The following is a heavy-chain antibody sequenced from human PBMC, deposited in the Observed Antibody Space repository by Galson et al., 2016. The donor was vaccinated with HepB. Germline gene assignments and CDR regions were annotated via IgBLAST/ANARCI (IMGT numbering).Heavy chain of an antibody. V-gene: IGHV3-49*04. J-gene: IGHJ4*02. Sequence: SLRLSCATSGFTFRDSIMNWVCLGPGQGLEWIASITRTDHGGTTEYAASVKGRFTISRDDSKSIAYLQMNSLKTEDTALYYCTRGHYEAYWGQGTLVTVSS. D-gene: IGHD3-22*01. CDR1: GFTFRDSI. CDR2: ITRTDHGGTT. CDR3: TRGHYEAY.